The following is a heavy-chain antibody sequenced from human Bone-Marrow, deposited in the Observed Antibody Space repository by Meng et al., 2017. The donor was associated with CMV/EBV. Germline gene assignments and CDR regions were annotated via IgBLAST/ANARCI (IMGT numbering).Heavy chain of an antibody. J-gene: IGHJ5*02. CDR3: ARGRTVDWFDP. CDR1: GFTFSSYA. Sequence: GGSLRLSCAASGFTFSSYAMHWVRQAPGKGLEWVSSISSSSSYIYYADSVKGRFTISRDNAKNSLYLQMNSLRAEDTAVYYCARGRTVDWFDPWGQGTLVTVSS. V-gene: IGHV3-21*01. CDR2: ISSSSSYI. D-gene: IGHD4-23*01.